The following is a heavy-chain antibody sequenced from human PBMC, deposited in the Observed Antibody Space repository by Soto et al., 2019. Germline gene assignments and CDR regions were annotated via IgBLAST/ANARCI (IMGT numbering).Heavy chain of an antibody. Sequence: LSVTCTVADGSSSSYYWSRIKKPPGKGLEWIGYIYYSGSTNYNPSLKSRVTISVDTSKNQFSLKLSSVTAADTAVYYCARGNYYDSSGYYDYWGQGTLVTVSS. CDR2: IYYSGST. D-gene: IGHD3-22*01. J-gene: IGHJ4*02. CDR1: DGSSSSYY. V-gene: IGHV4-59*01. CDR3: ARGNYYDSSGYYDY.